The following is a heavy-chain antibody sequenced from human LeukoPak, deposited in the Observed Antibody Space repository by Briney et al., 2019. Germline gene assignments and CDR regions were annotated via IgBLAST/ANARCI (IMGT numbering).Heavy chain of an antibody. CDR1: GDSVSSNSAT. Sequence: SQTLSLTCVISGDSVSSNSATWTWIRQSPSRGLEWLGRTYYRSKWYNDYAVSVKSRITINPDTSRNQFSLQLNSVTPEDTAVYYCARGSSSNSWYFDYWGQGTLVTVS. CDR2: TYYRSKWYN. J-gene: IGHJ4*02. V-gene: IGHV6-1*01. CDR3: ARGSSSNSWYFDY. D-gene: IGHD6-13*01.